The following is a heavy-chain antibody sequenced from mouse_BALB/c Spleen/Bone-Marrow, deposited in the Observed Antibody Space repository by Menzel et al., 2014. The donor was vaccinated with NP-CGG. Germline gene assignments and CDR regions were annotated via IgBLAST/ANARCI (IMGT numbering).Heavy chain of an antibody. CDR1: GYTFTDHA. CDR3: ARSGKVRNAMDY. V-gene: IGHV1S137*01. D-gene: IGHD2-14*01. J-gene: IGHJ4*01. Sequence: QVHVKQSGAKLVRPGVSVKISCKGSGYTFTDHAMHWVKRSHAKSLEWIGLISGYYGDAIYNQKFKGEATMTVDKSSSTAYMELARLTSEDSAIYYCARSGKVRNAMDYWGQGTSVTVSS. CDR2: ISGYYGDA.